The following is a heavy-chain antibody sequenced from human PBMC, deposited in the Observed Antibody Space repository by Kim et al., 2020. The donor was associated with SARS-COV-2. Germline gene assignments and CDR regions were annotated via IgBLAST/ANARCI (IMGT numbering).Heavy chain of an antibody. J-gene: IGHJ4*02. D-gene: IGHD5-12*01. CDR2: VNSDGRST. CDR3: ASGYNYIFDH. V-gene: IGHV3-74*03. Sequence: GGSLRLSCAASGFTFAQFWMHWVRQAPGKGLVWVSRVNSDGRSTTYADSVKGRFTISRDNTKNTLSLEMNSLRADDTAVYFCASGYNYIFDHWRQGALV. CDR1: GFTFAQFW.